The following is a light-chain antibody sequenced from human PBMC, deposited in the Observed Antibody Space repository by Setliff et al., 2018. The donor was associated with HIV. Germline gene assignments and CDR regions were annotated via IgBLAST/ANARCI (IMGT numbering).Light chain of an antibody. CDR1: SSDVGGYNY. V-gene: IGLV2-14*01. J-gene: IGLJ1*01. CDR2: EVS. Sequence: QSALTQPASVSGSPGQSITISCTGASSDVGGYNYVSWYQQHPGKAPKLIIYEVSSRPSGVSNRFSGSKSGNTASLTISGLQAEDEAHYYCSSYTPSSTLLYFFGTGTRSPS. CDR3: SSYTPSSTLLYF.